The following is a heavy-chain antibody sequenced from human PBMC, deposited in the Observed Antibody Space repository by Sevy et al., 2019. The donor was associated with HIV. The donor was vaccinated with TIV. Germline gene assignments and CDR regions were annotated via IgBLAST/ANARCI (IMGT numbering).Heavy chain of an antibody. J-gene: IGHJ6*02. CDR2: IYHSGST. CDR1: GYSISSGYY. D-gene: IGHD2-15*01. Sequence: SETLSLTCTVSGYSISSGYYWGWIRQPPGKGLEWIGSIYHSGSTYYNPSLKSRVTISVDTSKNQFSLKLSSVTAADKAAHYCARDGGVAASSMAYYYYGMDVWGQGTTVAVSS. CDR3: ARDGGVAASSMAYYYYGMDV. V-gene: IGHV4-38-2*02.